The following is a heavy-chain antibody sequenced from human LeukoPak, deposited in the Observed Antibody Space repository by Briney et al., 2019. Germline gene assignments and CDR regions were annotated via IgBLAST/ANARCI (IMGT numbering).Heavy chain of an antibody. CDR1: GFTFSSYT. CDR2: ISNSSSTI. J-gene: IGHJ3*02. V-gene: IGHV3-48*01. D-gene: IGHD4-23*01. Sequence: GGSLRLSCAASGFTFSSYTMNWVRQAPGKGLAWVSYISNSSSTIYYADSVKGRFTISRDNAKNSLYLQMNSLRAEDTAVYYCAKDLRWRESPSAFDIWGQGTMVTVSS. CDR3: AKDLRWRESPSAFDI.